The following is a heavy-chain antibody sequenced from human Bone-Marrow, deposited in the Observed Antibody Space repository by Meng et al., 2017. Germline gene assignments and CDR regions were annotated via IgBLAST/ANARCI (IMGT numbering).Heavy chain of an antibody. V-gene: IGHV4-34*01. CDR2: INHSGST. CDR1: GGSFSDYY. CDR3: ARYSSSSLAFDF. D-gene: IGHD6-6*01. J-gene: IGHJ4*02. Sequence: QVQLQQWGEGLLKPSETLALTCAVYGGSFSDYYWSWIRQPPGKGLEWIGEINHSGSTNYNPSLKSRVSISVDRSKNQFSLNLSSVTAADTAVYYCARYSSSSLAFDFWGQGTLVTVSS.